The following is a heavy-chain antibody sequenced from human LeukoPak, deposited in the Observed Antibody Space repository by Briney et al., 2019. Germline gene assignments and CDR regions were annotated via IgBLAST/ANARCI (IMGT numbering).Heavy chain of an antibody. CDR2: IIPIFGTA. CDR1: GGTFSSYA. D-gene: IGHD3-22*01. V-gene: IGHV1-69*05. CDR3: ARGISYYDSSGYYSGAFDI. J-gene: IGHJ3*02. Sequence: SVKVSCKASGGTFSSYAIGWVRQAPGQGLEWMGRIIPIFGTANYAQKFQGRVTITTDESTSTAYMELSSLRSEDTAVYYCARGISYYDSSGYYSGAFDIWGQGTMVTVSS.